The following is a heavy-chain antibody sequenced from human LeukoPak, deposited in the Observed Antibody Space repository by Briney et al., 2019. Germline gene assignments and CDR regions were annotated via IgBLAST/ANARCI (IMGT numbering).Heavy chain of an antibody. J-gene: IGHJ4*02. CDR3: AERGAEVGATVAPGDY. CDR1: GFTFSSYW. Sequence: GGSLRLSCAASGFTFSSYWMSWVRQAPGKGLEWVANIKLDGSEKYFVDSVKGRFTISRDNAKNSLYLQMNSLRAEDTAVYYCAERGAEVGATVAPGDYWGQGTLVTVSS. D-gene: IGHD1-26*01. CDR2: IKLDGSEK. V-gene: IGHV3-7*01.